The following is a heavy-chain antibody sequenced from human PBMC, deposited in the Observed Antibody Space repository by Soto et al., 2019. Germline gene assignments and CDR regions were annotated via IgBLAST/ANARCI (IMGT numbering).Heavy chain of an antibody. CDR3: AKAHHYGDYGRYFDY. D-gene: IGHD4-17*01. Sequence: GGSLRLACAASGFTFSTYGMHWARQAPGKGLEWVAVISYDGSNKYYADSVKGRFTISRDNSRNTLYLQMNSLRAEDTAVYYCAKAHHYGDYGRYFDYWGQGTLVTVSS. V-gene: IGHV3-30*18. CDR1: GFTFSTYG. CDR2: ISYDGSNK. J-gene: IGHJ4*02.